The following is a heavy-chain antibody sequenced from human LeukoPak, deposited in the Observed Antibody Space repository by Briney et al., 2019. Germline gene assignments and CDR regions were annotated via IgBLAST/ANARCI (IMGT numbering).Heavy chain of an antibody. CDR2: INHSGST. CDR3: ARGLRGYSTYILFDY. J-gene: IGHJ4*02. V-gene: IGHV4-34*01. CDR1: GGSFSGYY. D-gene: IGHD4-11*01. Sequence: PSETLPLTCAVYGGSFSGYYWSWIRQPPGKGLEWIGEINHSGSTNYNPSLKSRVTISVDTSKNQFSLKLSSVTAADTAVYYCARGLRGYSTYILFDYWGQGTLVTVSS.